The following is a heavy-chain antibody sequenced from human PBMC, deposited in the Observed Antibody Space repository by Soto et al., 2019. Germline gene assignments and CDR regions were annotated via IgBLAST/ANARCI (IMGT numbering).Heavy chain of an antibody. V-gene: IGHV4-59*01. D-gene: IGHD3-3*01. Sequence: SETLSLTCTVSGGSISSYYWSWIRQPPGKGLEWIGYIYYSGSTNYNPSLKSRVTISVDTSKNQFSLKLSSVTAADTAVYYCARVSWSVYYYYMDVWGKGTTVTVSS. CDR2: IYYSGST. CDR1: GGSISSYY. J-gene: IGHJ6*03. CDR3: ARVSWSVYYYYMDV.